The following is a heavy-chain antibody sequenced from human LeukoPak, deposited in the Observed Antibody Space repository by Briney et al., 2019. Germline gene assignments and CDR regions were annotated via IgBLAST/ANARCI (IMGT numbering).Heavy chain of an antibody. Sequence: SETLSLTCTVSGGSISSYYWSWIRQPPGKGLEWIGYVYNSGSTNYNPSLKSRITISVDTSKNQISLKVNSVTAADTAVYYCARPYYGDYAFDFWGQGTMVAVSS. D-gene: IGHD4-17*01. V-gene: IGHV4-59*08. CDR1: GGSISSYY. CDR3: ARPYYGDYAFDF. CDR2: VYNSGST. J-gene: IGHJ3*01.